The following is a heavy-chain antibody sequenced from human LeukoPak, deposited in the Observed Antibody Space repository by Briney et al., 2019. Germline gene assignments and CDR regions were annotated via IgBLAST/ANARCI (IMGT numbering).Heavy chain of an antibody. Sequence: KAGGSLRLSCAASGFTFSSYSMNWVRQAPGKGLEWVSSISSSSSYIYYADSVKGRFTISRDNAKNSLYLQMNSLRAEDTAVYYCALLWFGELPTSYYYYGMDVWGQGTTVTVSS. CDR1: GFTFSSYS. D-gene: IGHD3-10*01. J-gene: IGHJ6*02. CDR3: ALLWFGELPTSYYYYGMDV. V-gene: IGHV3-21*01. CDR2: ISSSSSYI.